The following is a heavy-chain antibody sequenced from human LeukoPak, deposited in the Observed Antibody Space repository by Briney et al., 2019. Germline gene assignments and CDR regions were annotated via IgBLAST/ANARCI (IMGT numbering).Heavy chain of an antibody. D-gene: IGHD1-26*01. J-gene: IGHJ6*02. CDR1: GFTFTSSA. CDR3: AATLSYSGSYYYYYGMDV. Sequence: GTSVKVSCKASGFTFTSSAMQWVRQARGQRLEWIGWIVVGSGNTNYAQKFQERVTITRDMSTSTAYMELSSLKSEDTAVYYCAATLSYSGSYYYYYGMDVWGQGTTVTVSS. CDR2: IVVGSGNT. V-gene: IGHV1-58*02.